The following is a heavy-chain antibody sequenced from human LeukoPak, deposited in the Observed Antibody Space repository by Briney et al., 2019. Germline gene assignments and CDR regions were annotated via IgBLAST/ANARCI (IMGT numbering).Heavy chain of an antibody. D-gene: IGHD4-17*01. V-gene: IGHV3-21*04. CDR2: ISSSSSYI. CDR3: AKNYGDYMDV. CDR1: GFTFSSYS. J-gene: IGHJ6*03. Sequence: GGSLRLSCAASGFTFSSYSMNWVRQAPGKGLEWVSSISSSSSYIYYADSVKGRFTISRDNAKNTLYLQMNSLRAEDTAVYYCAKNYGDYMDVWGKGTTVTISS.